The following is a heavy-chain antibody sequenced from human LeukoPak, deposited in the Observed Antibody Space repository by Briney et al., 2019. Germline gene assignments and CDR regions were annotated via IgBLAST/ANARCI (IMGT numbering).Heavy chain of an antibody. J-gene: IGHJ6*03. CDR2: ISAYNGHT. V-gene: IGHV1-18*01. Sequence: PWASVKVSCKASGYTFTSYGISWVRQAPGQGPEWMGWISAYNGHTNYAEKLQGRVTMTTDTSTRSAYMELRSLRSDDAAVYYCARDNVVPATIPFYYYFMDVWGKGTTVTVSS. CDR1: GYTFTSYG. D-gene: IGHD2-2*02. CDR3: ARDNVVPATIPFYYYFMDV.